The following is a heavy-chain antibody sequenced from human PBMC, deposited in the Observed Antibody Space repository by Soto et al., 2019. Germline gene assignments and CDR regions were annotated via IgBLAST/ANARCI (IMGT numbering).Heavy chain of an antibody. V-gene: IGHV4-39*01. Sequence: SETLSLTCTVSGGSISSSSYYWGWIRQPPGKGLEWIGSIYYSGSTYYNPSLKSRVTISVDTSKNQFSLKLNSVTAADTAVYYCARPTSWGEFPSDYWGQGTLVTVSS. CDR1: GGSISSSSYY. J-gene: IGHJ4*02. CDR3: ARPTSWGEFPSDY. CDR2: IYYSGST. D-gene: IGHD3-16*01.